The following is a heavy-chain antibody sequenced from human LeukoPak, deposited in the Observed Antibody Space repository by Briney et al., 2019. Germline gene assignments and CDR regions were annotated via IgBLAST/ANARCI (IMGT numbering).Heavy chain of an antibody. CDR3: AKDRALGYFDY. Sequence: PSETLSLTCTVSGGSISTYYWSWVRQAPGKGLEWVSAISGSGGSTYYADSVKGRFTISRDNSKNTLYLQMNCLRAEDTAVYYCAKDRALGYFDYWGQGTLVTVSS. D-gene: IGHD7-27*01. CDR2: ISGSGGST. CDR1: GGSISTYY. V-gene: IGHV3-23*01. J-gene: IGHJ4*02.